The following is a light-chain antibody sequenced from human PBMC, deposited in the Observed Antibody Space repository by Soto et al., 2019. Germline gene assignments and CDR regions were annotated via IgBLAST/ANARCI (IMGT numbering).Light chain of an antibody. CDR1: QSVSSN. CDR3: QQYNNWPRA. J-gene: IGKJ1*01. V-gene: IGKV3-15*01. CDR2: GAS. Sequence: EIVMTQSQATLSLSPGERATLSCRASQSVSSNLAWYQQKPGQAPRLLIYGASTSATGIPARFSGSGSGKEFTLTISSLQSEDFAVYYCQQYNNWPRAFCQGTKVDIK.